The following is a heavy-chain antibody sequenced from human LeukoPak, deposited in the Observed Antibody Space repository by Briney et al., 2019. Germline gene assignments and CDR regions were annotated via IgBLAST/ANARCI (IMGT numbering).Heavy chain of an antibody. CDR1: GGTFSSYA. V-gene: IGHV1-69*13. D-gene: IGHD3-10*01. Sequence: SVTVSCKASGGTFSSYAISWVRQAPGQGLEWMGGIIPIFGTANYAQKFQGRVTITADESTSTAYMELSSLRSEDTAVYYCARGRAMVRGVITYPFDYWGQGTLVTVSS. CDR2: IIPIFGTA. J-gene: IGHJ4*02. CDR3: ARGRAMVRGVITYPFDY.